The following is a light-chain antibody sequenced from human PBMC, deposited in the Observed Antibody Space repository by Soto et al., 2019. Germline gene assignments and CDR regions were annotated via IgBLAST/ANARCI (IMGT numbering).Light chain of an antibody. CDR2: GAS. J-gene: IGKJ2*01. Sequence: EIVLTQSPGTLSLSPGERATLSCRASQSVSSNYLAWYQQKPGQAPRLLFYGASSRATGIPDRFSGSGSGTDFTLTISRLEPEDFAVYYCQQYGSSPPYTFGQGTTLEIK. CDR3: QQYGSSPPYT. V-gene: IGKV3-20*01. CDR1: QSVSSNY.